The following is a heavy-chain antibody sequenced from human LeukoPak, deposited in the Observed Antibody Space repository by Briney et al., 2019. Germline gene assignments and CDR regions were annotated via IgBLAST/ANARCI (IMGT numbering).Heavy chain of an antibody. D-gene: IGHD3-3*01. J-gene: IGHJ4*02. CDR2: ISGSANYT. Sequence: GGSLRLSCAASGFTFGDYAMTWFRQAPGKGLEWVSAISGSANYTYYADSVKGRFTISRDNSKGSLYLQMNSLRAEDTALYFCAKDLGLDYDFWSAWGHWSQGTRVTVSS. CDR3: AKDLGLDYDFWSAWGH. V-gene: IGHV3-23*01. CDR1: GFTFGDYA.